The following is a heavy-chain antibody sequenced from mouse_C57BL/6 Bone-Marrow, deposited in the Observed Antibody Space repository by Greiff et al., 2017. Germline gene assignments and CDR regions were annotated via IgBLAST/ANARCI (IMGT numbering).Heavy chain of an antibody. Sequence: EVQLQQSGGGLVKPGGSLKLSCAASGFTFSDYGMHWVRQAPEKGLEWVAYISSGSSTIYYADTVKGRFPISRDNAKNTLFLQMTSLRSEDTAMYYCARLNAMDYWGQGTSVTVSS. J-gene: IGHJ4*01. CDR2: ISSGSSTI. V-gene: IGHV5-17*01. CDR1: GFTFSDYG. CDR3: ARLNAMDY.